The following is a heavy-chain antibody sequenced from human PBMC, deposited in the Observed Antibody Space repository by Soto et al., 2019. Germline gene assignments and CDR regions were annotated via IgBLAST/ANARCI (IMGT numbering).Heavy chain of an antibody. CDR3: ARDFVHGDHGEYFQH. CDR2: IYSGGST. Sequence: EVQLVESGGGLVQPGGSLRLSCAASGFTVSSNYMSWVRQAPGKGLEWVSVIYSGGSTYYADSVKGRFTISRDNSKNTLYLQMNSLRAEDTAVYYCARDFVHGDHGEYFQHWGQGTLVTVSS. CDR1: GFTVSSNY. V-gene: IGHV3-66*01. D-gene: IGHD4-17*01. J-gene: IGHJ1*01.